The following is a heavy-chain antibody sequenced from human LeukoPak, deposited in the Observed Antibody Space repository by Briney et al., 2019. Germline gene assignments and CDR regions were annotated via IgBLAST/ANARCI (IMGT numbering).Heavy chain of an antibody. CDR1: GFTVSSNC. Sequence: HPGGSLRLSCAASGFTVSSNCMSWVGQAPGKGLEWVSVIYSGGSTYYADSVKGRFTISRDNSKNTLYLQMNSLRAEDTAVYYCARGTIVGATGHYYYYYMDVWGKGTTVTISS. V-gene: IGHV3-53*01. CDR2: IYSGGST. CDR3: ARGTIVGATGHYYYYYMDV. J-gene: IGHJ6*03. D-gene: IGHD1-26*01.